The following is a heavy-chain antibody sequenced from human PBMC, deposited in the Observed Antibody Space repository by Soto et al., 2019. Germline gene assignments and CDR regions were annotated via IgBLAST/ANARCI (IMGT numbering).Heavy chain of an antibody. Sequence: GGSLRLSCAASGFTFSSYSMNWVRQAPGKGLEWVSYISSSSSTIYYADSVKGRFTISRDNAKNSLYLQMNSLRDEDTAVYYCAGECRYYYGMDVWGQGTTVTVSS. CDR3: AGECRYYYGMDV. CDR1: GFTFSSYS. D-gene: IGHD2-15*01. CDR2: ISSSSSTI. J-gene: IGHJ6*02. V-gene: IGHV3-48*02.